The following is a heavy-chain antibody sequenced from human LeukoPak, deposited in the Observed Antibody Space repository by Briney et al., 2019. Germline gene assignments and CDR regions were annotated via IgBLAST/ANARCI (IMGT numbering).Heavy chain of an antibody. Sequence: PGGSLRLSCAASGFTLSSYEMNWVRQARGKGLEWVSYISSSGNTIYYADSVKGRFTIPRDNAKNSLFLQMNSLRAEDTALYYCARDRGYSYGYTPWGQGTLVTVSS. CDR1: GFTLSSYE. CDR2: ISSSGNTI. D-gene: IGHD5-18*01. J-gene: IGHJ5*02. CDR3: ARDRGYSYGYTP. V-gene: IGHV3-48*03.